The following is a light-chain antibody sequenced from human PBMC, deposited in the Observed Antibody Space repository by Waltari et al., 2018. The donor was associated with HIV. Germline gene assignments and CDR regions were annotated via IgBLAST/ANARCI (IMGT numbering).Light chain of an antibody. CDR1: SSDVGGYNY. CDR2: DVS. CDR3: TSYSSSNTLE. Sequence: QSALTQPASVSGSPGQSITISCTGTSSDVGGYNYVSWYQHHPGKAPKLMIYDVSDRPSGVSNRFSGSKSGNTASLTISGLQADDEADYYCTSYSSSNTLEFGGGTKLTIL. V-gene: IGLV2-14*03. J-gene: IGLJ3*02.